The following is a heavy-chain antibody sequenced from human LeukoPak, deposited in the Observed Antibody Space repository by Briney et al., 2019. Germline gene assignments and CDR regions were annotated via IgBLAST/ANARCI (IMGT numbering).Heavy chain of an antibody. V-gene: IGHV1-2*04. J-gene: IGHJ3*02. CDR1: GYTFTGYY. D-gene: IGHD6-13*01. Sequence: GASVKVSCKASGYTFTGYYMHWVRQAPGQGLEWMGWINPNSGGTNYAQKFQGWVTMTRDTSISTAYMELSRLRSDDTAVYYCARAWSYSSSWYDSAFDIWGQGTMVTVSS. CDR2: INPNSGGT. CDR3: ARAWSYSSSWYDSAFDI.